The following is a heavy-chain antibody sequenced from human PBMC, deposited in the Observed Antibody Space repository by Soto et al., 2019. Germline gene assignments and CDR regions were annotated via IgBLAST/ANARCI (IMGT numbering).Heavy chain of an antibody. J-gene: IGHJ4*02. V-gene: IGHV4-59*02. CDR3: ARAETSGIHYFDY. D-gene: IGHD6-13*01. CDR2: VYYSGST. CDR1: GDSVNSYY. Sequence: SETLSLTCTVTGDSVNSYYWSWIRQPPGKGLECMGYVYYSGSTNYNPSLKSRVTISVDTSKNQISLRLKSVTAADTAVYYRARAETSGIHYFDYWGQGSLVTVSS.